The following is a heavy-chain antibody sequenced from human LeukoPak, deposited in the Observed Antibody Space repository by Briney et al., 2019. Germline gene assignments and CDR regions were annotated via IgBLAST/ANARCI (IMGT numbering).Heavy chain of an antibody. CDR2: IIPIFGTA. D-gene: IGHD2-15*01. V-gene: IGHV1-69*13. Sequence: EASVKVSCKASGGTFSSYAISWVRQAPGQGLEWMGGIIPIFGTANYAQKFQGRVTITADESTSTAYMELSSLRSEDTAVYYCARDLAGRRGWFDPWGQGTLVTVSS. CDR3: ARDLAGRRGWFDP. CDR1: GGTFSSYA. J-gene: IGHJ5*02.